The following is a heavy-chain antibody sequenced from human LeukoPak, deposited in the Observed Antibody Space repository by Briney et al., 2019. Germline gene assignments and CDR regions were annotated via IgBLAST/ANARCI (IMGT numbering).Heavy chain of an antibody. CDR2: IYSGGST. CDR3: ERRAGDYSHPYDY. Sequence: AGGSLRLSCTVSGFTVSSNSMSWVRQAPGKGLEWVSFIYSGGSTHNSDSVKGRFTISRDNSKNTLYLQMNSLRAEDTAVYYCERRAGDYSHPYDYWGQGTLVTVSS. J-gene: IGHJ4*02. CDR1: GFTVSSNS. D-gene: IGHD3-22*01. V-gene: IGHV3-53*01.